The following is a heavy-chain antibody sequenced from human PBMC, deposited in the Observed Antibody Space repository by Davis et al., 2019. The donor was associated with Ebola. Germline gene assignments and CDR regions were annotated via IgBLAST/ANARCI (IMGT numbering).Heavy chain of an antibody. CDR1: GYTFTSYG. CDR3: ARVSSWVGGGDSSVP. D-gene: IGHD3-10*01. Sequence: ASVKVSCKTFGYTFTSYGITWVRQAPGQGLEWMGWISAYNGKTSYAQNFQDRVTMTTDTSTTTAYMALRSLTSDATAVYYRARVSSWVGGGDSSVPWGQGTLVTVSS. J-gene: IGHJ5*02. CDR2: ISAYNGKT. V-gene: IGHV1-18*01.